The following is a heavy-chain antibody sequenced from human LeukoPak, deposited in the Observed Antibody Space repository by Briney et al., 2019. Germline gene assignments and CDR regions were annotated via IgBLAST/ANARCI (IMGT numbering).Heavy chain of an antibody. CDR2: IYYSGST. CDR3: ARDARGYCSSTSCYEDYGMDV. D-gene: IGHD2-2*01. Sequence: SQTLSLTCTVSGGSISSGDYYWSWIRQPPGKGLEWIGYIYYSGSTYYNPSLKSRVTISVDTSKNQFSLKLSSVTAADTAVCYCARDARGYCSSTSCYEDYGMDVWGKGTTVTVSS. J-gene: IGHJ6*04. V-gene: IGHV4-30-4*01. CDR1: GGSISSGDYY.